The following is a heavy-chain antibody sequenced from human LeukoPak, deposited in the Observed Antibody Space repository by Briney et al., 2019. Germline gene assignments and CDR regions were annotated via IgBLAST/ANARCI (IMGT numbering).Heavy chain of an antibody. Sequence: PSETLSLTCTVSGGSISSGSYYWSWIRQPAGKGLEWIGRIYTSGNTNYNPSLKSRVTISVDTSKNQFSLNLSSVTAADTAVYYCACSSWGFDYWGQGALVTVSS. CDR3: ACSSWGFDY. V-gene: IGHV4-61*02. D-gene: IGHD6-13*01. CDR2: IYTSGNT. J-gene: IGHJ4*02. CDR1: GGSISSGSYY.